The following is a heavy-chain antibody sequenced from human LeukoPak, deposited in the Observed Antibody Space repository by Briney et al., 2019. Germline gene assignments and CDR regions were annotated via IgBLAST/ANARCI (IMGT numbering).Heavy chain of an antibody. J-gene: IGHJ4*02. CDR2: MNPNSGNT. CDR1: GYTFTSYD. Sequence: GASVKVSCKASGYTFTSYDINWVRQATGQGLECMGWMNPNSGNTGYAQKFQGRVTMTRNTSISTAYMELSSLRSEDTAVYYCARGILGIAARRGKMLRPYYFDYWGQGTLVTVSS. V-gene: IGHV1-8*01. D-gene: IGHD6-6*01. CDR3: ARGILGIAARRGKMLRPYYFDY.